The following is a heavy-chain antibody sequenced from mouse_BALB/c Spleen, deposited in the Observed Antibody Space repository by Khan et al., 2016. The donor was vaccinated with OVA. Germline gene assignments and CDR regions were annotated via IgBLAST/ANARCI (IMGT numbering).Heavy chain of an antibody. V-gene: IGHV3-2*02. CDR2: ITNSGRT. D-gene: IGHD4-1*01. J-gene: IGHJ4*01. CDR3: ASELGRYYAMDY. Sequence: EVQLQESGPGLVKPSQSLSLTCTVTGYSITRDYAWNWIRQFPGNKLEWMGYITNSGRTNYNPSLKSRISITRDTYKNQFFLQLNSVTTEDTATYYCASELGRYYAMDYWGQGTSVTVSS. CDR1: GYSITRDYA.